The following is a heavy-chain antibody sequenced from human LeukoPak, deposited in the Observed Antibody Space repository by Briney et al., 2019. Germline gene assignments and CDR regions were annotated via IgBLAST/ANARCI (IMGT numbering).Heavy chain of an antibody. D-gene: IGHD6-13*01. Sequence: ASVKVSCKASGYTFTSYDINWVRQATGQGLEWMGWMNPNSGNTGYAQKFQGRVTMTRNTSISTAYMELSSLRSEDTAVYYCARGVRAAGTAYFDYWGQGTLVTVSS. CDR2: MNPNSGNT. J-gene: IGHJ4*02. V-gene: IGHV1-8*02. CDR1: GYTFTSYD. CDR3: ARGVRAAGTAYFDY.